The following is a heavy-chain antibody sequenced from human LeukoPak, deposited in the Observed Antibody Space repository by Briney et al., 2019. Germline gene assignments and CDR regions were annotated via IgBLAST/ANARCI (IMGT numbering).Heavy chain of an antibody. J-gene: IGHJ4*02. CDR3: ATLGGTTTWYLDY. CDR1: GGSISNYY. Sequence: QSSETLSLTCTVSGGSISNYYWSWIQQPPGKGLEWIGYIFYSGRTNYNPSLKSRVTISVDTSKNQFSLKLASMTAADTAMYYCATLGGTTTWYLDYWGLGALVTVSS. D-gene: IGHD3-16*01. CDR2: IFYSGRT. V-gene: IGHV4-59*01.